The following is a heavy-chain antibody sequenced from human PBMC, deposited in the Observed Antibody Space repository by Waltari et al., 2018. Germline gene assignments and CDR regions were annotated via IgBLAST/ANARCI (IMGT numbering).Heavy chain of an antibody. D-gene: IGHD3-10*01. CDR1: GYTFTDYY. CDR2: IIPIFGTA. J-gene: IGHJ6*03. CDR3: ASMVRGVSHMDV. V-gene: IGHV1-69*05. Sequence: VQLVQSGAEVKKPGATVKISCKVSGYTFTDYYMHWVQQAPGKGLEWMGGIIPIFGTANYAQKFQGRVTITTDESTSTAYTELSSLRSEDTAVYYCASMVRGVSHMDVWGKGTTVTVSS.